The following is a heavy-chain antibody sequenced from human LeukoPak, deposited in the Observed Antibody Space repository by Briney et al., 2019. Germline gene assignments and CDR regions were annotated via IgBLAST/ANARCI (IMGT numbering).Heavy chain of an antibody. V-gene: IGHV4-34*01. Sequence: PSETLSLTCAVYGGSFSGYYWSWIRQPPGKGLEWIGEINHSGSTNYNPSLKSRVTISVDTSKNQFSLKLSSVTAADTAVYYCARHGGSNWYVNWFDPWGQGILVTVSS. CDR1: GGSFSGYY. J-gene: IGHJ5*02. D-gene: IGHD6-13*01. CDR2: INHSGST. CDR3: ARHGGSNWYVNWFDP.